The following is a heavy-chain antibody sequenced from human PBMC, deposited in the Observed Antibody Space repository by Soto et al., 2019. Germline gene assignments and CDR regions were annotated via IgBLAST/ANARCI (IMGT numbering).Heavy chain of an antibody. CDR3: AKGDNLGPKTGYAFDP. CDR1: GDSVSSNTAS. V-gene: IGHV6-1*01. J-gene: IGHJ5*02. D-gene: IGHD5-12*01. Sequence: SQTLSLTCAISGDSVSSNTASWNWIRQFPSRGLEWLGRTYFRSKWYNDYADSVKSRIIINPDTSNNQFSLQLNSVTPEDTAVYFCAKGDNLGPKTGYAFDPWGQGIMVTVSS. CDR2: TYFRSKWYN.